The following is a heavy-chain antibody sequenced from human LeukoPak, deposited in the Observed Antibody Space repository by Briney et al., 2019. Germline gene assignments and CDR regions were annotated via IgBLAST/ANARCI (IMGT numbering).Heavy chain of an antibody. Sequence: NPSETLSLTCTVSGVSISSGGYYWSWIRQLPGKGLEWIGYIYYSGSTYYNPSLKSRLTISLDTSNNQFSLKLSSVTAADTAVYYCARGPVRDYSNYWGQGTLVTVSS. CDR2: IYYSGST. D-gene: IGHD4-11*01. V-gene: IGHV4-31*03. J-gene: IGHJ4*02. CDR3: ARGPVRDYSNY. CDR1: GVSISSGGYY.